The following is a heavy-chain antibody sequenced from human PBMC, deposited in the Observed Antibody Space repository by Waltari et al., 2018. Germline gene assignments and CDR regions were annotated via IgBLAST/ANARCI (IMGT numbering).Heavy chain of an antibody. CDR3: LRDSSGYHFDY. CDR1: GYPFTGYA. J-gene: IGHJ4*02. Sequence: LVQSGAGVKKPGASVKVACHASGYPFTGYAILWVRQAPGQGLEWMGQINPKNGDTHYAQKFQGRVAMTTDTSTNTAFMELHSLRSDDTAVYYCLRDSSGYHFDYWGQGTLVTVSS. CDR2: INPKNGDT. V-gene: IGHV1-2*06. D-gene: IGHD5-12*01.